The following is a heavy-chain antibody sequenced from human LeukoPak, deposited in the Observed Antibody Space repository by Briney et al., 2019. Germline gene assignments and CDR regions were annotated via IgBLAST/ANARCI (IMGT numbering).Heavy chain of an antibody. V-gene: IGHV3-15*01. CDR1: GFTFSSVW. CDR2: IKSRTDGETT. D-gene: IGHD3-16*01. Sequence: GGSLRLSCTASGFTFSSVWMTWVRQAPGKGLEWVGRIKSRTDGETTDYAAHVKGRFSISRDDSENTLYLQINSLKNEGTAIYFCTTVHGAGPVNFDYWGQGSLVTVSS. J-gene: IGHJ4*02. CDR3: TTVHGAGPVNFDY.